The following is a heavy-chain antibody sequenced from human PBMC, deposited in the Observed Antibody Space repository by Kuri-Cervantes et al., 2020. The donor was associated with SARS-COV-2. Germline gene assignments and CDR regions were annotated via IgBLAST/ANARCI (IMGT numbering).Heavy chain of an antibody. CDR3: AMSLYLHGSGYYYDAFDI. V-gene: IGHV5-51*01. CDR2: IYPGDSDT. D-gene: IGHD3-22*01. J-gene: IGHJ3*02. Sequence: ESLKISCKGSGYSFTSYWIGWVRQMPGKGLEWMGIIYPGDSDTRYSPSFQGQVTISADKSISTAYLQWSSLKASDTAMYYCAMSLYLHGSGYYYDAFDIWGQGTMVTVSS. CDR1: GYSFTSYW.